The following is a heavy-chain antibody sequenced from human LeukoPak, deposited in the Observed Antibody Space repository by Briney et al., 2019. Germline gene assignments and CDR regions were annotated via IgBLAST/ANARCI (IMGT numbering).Heavy chain of an antibody. CDR3: ASGLYYYDSSGSLSPFDY. CDR2: IYYSGST. J-gene: IGHJ4*02. D-gene: IGHD3-22*01. V-gene: IGHV4-39*01. CDR1: GGSISSSSYY. Sequence: SETLSLTCTVSGGSISSSSYYWGWIRQPPGKGLEWIGSIYYSGSTYYNPSLKSRVTISVDTSKNQFSLKLSSVTAADTAVYYCASGLYYYDSSGSLSPFDYWGQGTLVTVSS.